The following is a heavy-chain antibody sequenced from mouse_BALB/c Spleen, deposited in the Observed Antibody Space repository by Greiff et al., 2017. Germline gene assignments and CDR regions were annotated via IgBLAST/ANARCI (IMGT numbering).Heavy chain of an antibody. CDR2: ISSGGSYT. Sequence: EVMLVESGGGLVKPGGSLKLSCAASGFTFSSYAMSWVRQTPEKRLEWVATISSGGSYTYYPDSVKGRFTISRDNAKNTLYLQMSSLRSEDTAMYYCARHGADDAMDYWGQGTSVTVSS. CDR3: ARHGADDAMDY. J-gene: IGHJ4*01. V-gene: IGHV5-9-3*01. CDR1: GFTFSSYA.